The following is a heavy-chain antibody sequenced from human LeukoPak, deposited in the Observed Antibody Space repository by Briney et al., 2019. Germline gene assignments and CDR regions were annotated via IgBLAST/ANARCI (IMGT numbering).Heavy chain of an antibody. V-gene: IGHV3-30*02. Sequence: GGSLRLSCAASGFTFSSYGMHWVRQAPGKGLEWVAFIRYDGSNKYYADSVKGRFTISRDNAKNSLYLQVNSLRAEDTAVYYCARDLGSGCFDYWGQGTLVTVSS. J-gene: IGHJ4*02. CDR1: GFTFSSYG. CDR2: IRYDGSNK. CDR3: ARDLGSGCFDY. D-gene: IGHD6-19*01.